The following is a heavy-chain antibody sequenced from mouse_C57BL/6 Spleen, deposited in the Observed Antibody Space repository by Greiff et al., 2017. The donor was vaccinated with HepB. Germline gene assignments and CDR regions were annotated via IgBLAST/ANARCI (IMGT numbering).Heavy chain of an antibody. D-gene: IGHD6-5*01. CDR1: GFNIKDDY. Sequence: EVKLQESGAELVRPGASVKLSCTASGFNIKDDYMHWVKQRPEQGLEWIGWIDPENGDTEYASKFQGKATITADTSSNTAYLQLSSLTSEDTAVYYCTTRGLYYAMDYWGQGTSVTVSS. CDR3: TTRGLYYAMDY. J-gene: IGHJ4*01. V-gene: IGHV14-4*01. CDR2: IDPENGDT.